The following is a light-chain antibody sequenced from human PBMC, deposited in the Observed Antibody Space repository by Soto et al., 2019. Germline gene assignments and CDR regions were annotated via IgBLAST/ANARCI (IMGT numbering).Light chain of an antibody. CDR3: QHYSNWPPT. CDR2: YAS. V-gene: IGKV3-15*01. CDR1: ESVHRN. J-gene: IGKJ1*01. Sequence: EMVMTQSPATLSVSPGERVTLSCRASESVHRNLAWYQQKPGQAPSLLIYYASTRATGVPDRFTGSGSGTDFTLTISSLQSEDFGVYHCQHYSNWPPTFGPGTNVEIK.